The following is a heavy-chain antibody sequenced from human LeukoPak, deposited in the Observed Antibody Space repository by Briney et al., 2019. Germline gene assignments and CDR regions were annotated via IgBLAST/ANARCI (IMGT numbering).Heavy chain of an antibody. J-gene: IGHJ4*02. Sequence: GGSLRLSCAASGFTFSSYGMHWVRQAPGKGLEWVAFIRYDGSNKYYADSVKGRFTISRDNSKNTLYLQMNSLRAEDTAVYYCAAEIRYYDFWSPSGWGQGTLVTVSS. CDR3: AAEIRYYDFWSPSG. D-gene: IGHD3-3*01. CDR2: IRYDGSNK. CDR1: GFTFSSYG. V-gene: IGHV3-30*02.